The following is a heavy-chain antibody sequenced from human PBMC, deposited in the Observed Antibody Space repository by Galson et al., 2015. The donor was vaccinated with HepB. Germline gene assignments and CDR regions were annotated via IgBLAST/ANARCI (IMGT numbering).Heavy chain of an antibody. Sequence: QSGAEVKKSGESLKISCKGSGYRFTRYWIGWVRQMPGKGLEWMGIIFPGDSDTRYSPSFQGQVTISVDKSINTAYLQWHSLKASDTAVYFCARHSRYDSTGFYKNDAFDIWGQGTMVTVSS. CDR3: ARHSRYDSTGFYKNDAFDI. D-gene: IGHD3-22*01. CDR2: IFPGDSDT. V-gene: IGHV5-51*01. CDR1: GYRFTRYW. J-gene: IGHJ3*02.